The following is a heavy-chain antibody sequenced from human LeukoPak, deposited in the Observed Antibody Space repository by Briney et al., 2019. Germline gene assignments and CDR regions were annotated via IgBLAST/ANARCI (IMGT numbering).Heavy chain of an antibody. CDR1: GVSISSHY. CDR2: IYFSGST. V-gene: IGHV4-59*11. D-gene: IGHD6-6*01. CDR3: ARGARYSDS. Sequence: SETLSLTCTVSGVSISSHYWSWIRQPPGEGLEWIGYIYFSGSTNYNPSLKSRVAISIDTSKNQFSLKLSSVTAADTAVYYCARGARYSDSWGKGTLVAVSS. J-gene: IGHJ4*02.